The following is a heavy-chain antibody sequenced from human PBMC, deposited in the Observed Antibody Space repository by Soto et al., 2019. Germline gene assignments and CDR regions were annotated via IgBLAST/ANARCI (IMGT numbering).Heavy chain of an antibody. CDR1: GFICSSYD. D-gene: IGHD2-8*02. V-gene: IGHV3-23*01. CDR3: AKATATGGGAFDI. J-gene: IGHJ3*02. CDR2: ILVGGST. Sequence: TAGSLRLSCEASGFICSSYDMSWVRQAPGKGLEWVSTILVGGSTHYEDSVKGRFTISRDRSKNTVYLEMNSLTAGDTAVYYCAKATATGGGAFDICGQGTMVTVSS.